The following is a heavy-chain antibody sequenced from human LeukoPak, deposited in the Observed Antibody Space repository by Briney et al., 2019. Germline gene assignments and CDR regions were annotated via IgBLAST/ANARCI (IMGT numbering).Heavy chain of an antibody. J-gene: IGHJ4*02. CDR1: GFTFSSYA. CDR3: ARRDYGDYGVFDY. CDR2: ISGSGGST. V-gene: IGHV3-23*01. Sequence: GGSLRLSCAAYGFTFSSYAMSWVRQAPGKGLEWVSAISGSGGSTYYADSVKGRFTISRDNSKNTLYLQMNSLRAEDTAVYYCARRDYGDYGVFDYWGQGTLVTVS. D-gene: IGHD4-17*01.